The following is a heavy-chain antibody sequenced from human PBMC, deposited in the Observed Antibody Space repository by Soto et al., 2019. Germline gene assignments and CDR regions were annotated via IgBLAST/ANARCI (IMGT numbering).Heavy chain of an antibody. J-gene: IGHJ4*02. Sequence: QITLKESGPTLVKPTQTLTLTCTLSGFSLSTSGVGVGWIRQPPGKALEWLALIYWHDDKRYSPFLKSRLTITKDTSKNQVVLTRTNMDSVDTATYLCALKGDGYRGFKYWGQGTLVTVSS. CDR2: IYWHDDK. CDR1: GFSLSTSGVG. D-gene: IGHD5-12*01. CDR3: ALKGDGYRGFKY. V-gene: IGHV2-5*01.